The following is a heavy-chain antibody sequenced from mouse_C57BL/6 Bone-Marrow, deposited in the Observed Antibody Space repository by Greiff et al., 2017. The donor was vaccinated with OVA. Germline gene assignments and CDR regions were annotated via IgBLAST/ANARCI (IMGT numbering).Heavy chain of an antibody. V-gene: IGHV1-78*01. CDR1: GYTFTDHT. J-gene: IGHJ1*03. Sequence: VQGVESDAELVKPGASVKISCKVSGYTFTDHTIHWLKQRPEQGLEWIGYIYPRDGSTKYNEKFKGKATLTADKSSSTAYMQLNSLTSEDSAVYFCAREFYYGSRNWYFDVWGTGTTVTVSS. D-gene: IGHD1-1*01. CDR3: AREFYYGSRNWYFDV. CDR2: IYPRDGST.